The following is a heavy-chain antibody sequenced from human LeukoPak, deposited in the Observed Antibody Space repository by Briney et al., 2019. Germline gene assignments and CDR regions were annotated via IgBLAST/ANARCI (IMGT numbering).Heavy chain of an antibody. Sequence: TSETLSLTCAVYGGSFSGYYWSWIRQPPGEGLEWIGEINHSGSTNYNPSLKSRVTISVDTSKNQFSLKLSSVTAADTAVYYCARGVVNDSSGLHYFDYWGQGTLVTVSS. CDR2: INHSGST. D-gene: IGHD3-22*01. V-gene: IGHV4-34*01. CDR3: ARGVVNDSSGLHYFDY. CDR1: GGSFSGYY. J-gene: IGHJ4*02.